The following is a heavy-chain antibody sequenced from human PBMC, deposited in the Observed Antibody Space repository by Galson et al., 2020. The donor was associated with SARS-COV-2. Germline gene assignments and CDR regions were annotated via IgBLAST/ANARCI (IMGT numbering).Heavy chain of an antibody. D-gene: IGHD6-19*01. V-gene: IGHV3-30*04. CDR3: ARDGSVAGTWDFDY. Sequence: GGSLRLSCAASGFTFSSYAMHWVRQAPGKSLEWVAVISYDGSNKYYADSVKGRFTISRDNSKNTLYLQMNSLRAEDTAVYYCARDGSVAGTWDFDYWGQGTLVTVSS. CDR1: GFTFSSYA. CDR2: ISYDGSNK. J-gene: IGHJ4*02.